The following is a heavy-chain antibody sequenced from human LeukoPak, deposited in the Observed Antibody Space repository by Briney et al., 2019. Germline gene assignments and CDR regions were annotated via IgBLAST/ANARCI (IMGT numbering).Heavy chain of an antibody. D-gene: IGHD3-22*01. J-gene: IGHJ4*02. CDR1: GFTFSNAW. V-gene: IGHV3-15*07. CDR3: TTDSYYYDSSGYSEPDY. Sequence: GGSLRLSCAASGFTFSNAWMNWVRQAPREGLEWVGRIKSKTDGGTTDYAAPVKGRFTISRDDSKNTLYLQMNSLKTEDTAVYYCTTDSYYYDSSGYSEPDYWGQGTLVTVSS. CDR2: IKSKTDGGTT.